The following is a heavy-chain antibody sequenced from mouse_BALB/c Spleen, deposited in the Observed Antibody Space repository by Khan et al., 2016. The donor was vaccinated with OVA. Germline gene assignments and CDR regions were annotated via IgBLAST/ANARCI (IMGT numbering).Heavy chain of an antibody. CDR3: ARGNWAY. V-gene: IGHV5-17*02. CDR2: INSGSSTI. Sequence: EVELVESGGGLVQPGGSRKLSCAASGFTFSSFGMHWVRQAPEKGLEWVAYINSGSSTIYYADPVKGRVTISRDNPKNTLFLRMTSLRSEDTAMYYCARGNWAYWGQGTTLTVSS. D-gene: IGHD4-1*01. CDR1: GFTFSSFG. J-gene: IGHJ2*01.